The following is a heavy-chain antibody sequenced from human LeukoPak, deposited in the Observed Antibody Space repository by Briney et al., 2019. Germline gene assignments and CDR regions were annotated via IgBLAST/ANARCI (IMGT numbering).Heavy chain of an antibody. V-gene: IGHV3-48*01. CDR3: AREYSSGYYMDV. D-gene: IGHD6-19*01. J-gene: IGHJ6*03. CDR2: ISSSSSTI. Sequence: GGSLRLSCAASGFTFSSYSMNWVRQAPGKGLEWVSYISSSSSTIYYADSVKGRFTISRDNAKNSLYLQMNSLRAEDTAVYYCAREYSSGYYMDVWGKGTTVTVSS. CDR1: GFTFSSYS.